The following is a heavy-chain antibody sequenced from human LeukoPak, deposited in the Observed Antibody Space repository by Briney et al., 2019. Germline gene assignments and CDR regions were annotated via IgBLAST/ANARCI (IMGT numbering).Heavy chain of an antibody. CDR2: ISGHQGNT. V-gene: IGHV1-18*01. J-gene: IGHJ4*02. Sequence: ASVKVSCKASGYTFTNYGITWVRQAPGQGLEWMGWISGHQGNTKYAQNFQGRVTMTIDTSTSSAYMDLRSLRSDDTAIYFCARSDLATITAGPFEYWGQGTLVAVSS. CDR3: ARSDLATITAGPFEY. D-gene: IGHD5-12*01. CDR1: GYTFTNYG.